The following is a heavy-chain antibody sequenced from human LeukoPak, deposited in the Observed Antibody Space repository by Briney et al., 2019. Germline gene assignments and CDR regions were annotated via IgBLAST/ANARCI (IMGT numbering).Heavy chain of an antibody. V-gene: IGHV3-53*01. J-gene: IGHJ4*02. D-gene: IGHD1-26*01. CDR2: IYSDNT. CDR1: GFTVSSNS. CDR3: ARGSIVGATYFDY. Sequence: GGSLRLPCTVSGFTVSSNSMSWVRQAPGKGPEWVSFIYSDNTHYSDSVKGRFTISRDNSKNTLYLQMNSLTAADTAVYYCARGSIVGATYFDYWGQGTLVTVSS.